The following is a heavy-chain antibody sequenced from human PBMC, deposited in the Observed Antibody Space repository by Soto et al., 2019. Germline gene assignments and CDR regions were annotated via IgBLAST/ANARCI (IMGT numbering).Heavy chain of an antibody. CDR1: NDSLRRYY. V-gene: IGHV4-59*01. Sequence: SETLSLPWTVANDSLRRYYCSWIRQPPRRGLEWIGYAFHTGGTNYNPSLKSRVTISVDSSKSQFALKLTSVTAADTAVYFCASSELATLRDTEYFHHWGQGTQVTVSS. CDR2: AFHTGGT. J-gene: IGHJ1*01. D-gene: IGHD5-12*01. CDR3: ASSELATLRDTEYFHH.